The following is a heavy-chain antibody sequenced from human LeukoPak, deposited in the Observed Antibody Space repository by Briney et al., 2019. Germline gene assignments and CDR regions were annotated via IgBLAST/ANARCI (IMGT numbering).Heavy chain of an antibody. J-gene: IGHJ5*02. CDR1: GDSITSGAFY. D-gene: IGHD4/OR15-4a*01. Sequence: KPSQSLSLTCNLSGDSITSGAFYWAWIPQSPGKGLEWIGNVYYSGSTQYNPSLRGRVSISMDKTKNQFSLNLNSVSVTDTAIYYCARRDYAAWFDPWGQGTLVTVSS. CDR2: VYYSGST. V-gene: IGHV4-39*01. CDR3: ARRDYAAWFDP.